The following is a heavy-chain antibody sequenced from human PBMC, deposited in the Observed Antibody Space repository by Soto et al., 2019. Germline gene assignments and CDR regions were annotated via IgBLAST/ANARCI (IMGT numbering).Heavy chain of an antibody. D-gene: IGHD6-19*01. CDR1: GDSVSSNSAA. Sequence: PSQTLSLTSAISGDSVSSNSAAWNWIRQSPSRGLEWLGRTYYRSKWYNDYAVSVKSRITINPDTSKNQFSLQLNSVTPEDTAVYYCARGGAVAGWENWFDPWGQGTLVTVSS. CDR3: ARGGAVAGWENWFDP. V-gene: IGHV6-1*01. CDR2: TYYRSKWYN. J-gene: IGHJ5*02.